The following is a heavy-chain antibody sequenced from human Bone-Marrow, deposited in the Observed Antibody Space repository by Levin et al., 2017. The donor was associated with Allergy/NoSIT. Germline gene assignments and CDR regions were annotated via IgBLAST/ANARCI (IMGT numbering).Heavy chain of an antibody. V-gene: IGHV3-21*01. CDR1: GFTLSSFH. D-gene: IGHD2-15*01. Sequence: GGSLRLSCTASGFTLSSFHIGWVRQAPGKGLEWVSFIATGAKYIKDADSVKGRFTLSRDNANNSVYLQMNSLRAEDTAVYYCVRDMSADKRAMDVWGQWTTVTVSS. J-gene: IGHJ6*02. CDR2: IATGAKYI. CDR3: VRDMSADKRAMDV.